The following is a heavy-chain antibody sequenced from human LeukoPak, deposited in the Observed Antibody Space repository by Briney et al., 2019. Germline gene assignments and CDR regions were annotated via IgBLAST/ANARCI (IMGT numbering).Heavy chain of an antibody. CDR2: INLSGST. CDR1: GGAFCGDY. J-gene: IGHJ6*03. D-gene: IGHD3-10*01. CDR3: ARERSGYYYYYYMDV. Sequence: PLETLSLTCAVYGGAFCGDYCSWIRQRPGKGLEWIGEINLSGSTNYNQPLKSRLTISVDTSKNQFSLKLSSVTAADTAVYYCARERSGYYYYYYMDVWGKGTTVTVSS. V-gene: IGHV4-34*01.